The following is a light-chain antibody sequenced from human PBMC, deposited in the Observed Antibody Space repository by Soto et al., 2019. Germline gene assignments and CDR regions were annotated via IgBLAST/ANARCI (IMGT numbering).Light chain of an antibody. CDR2: EVS. J-gene: IGLJ3*02. CDR1: SSDIGTYNS. CDR3: SSYLSTSALG. V-gene: IGLV2-14*01. Sequence: QSALTQPASVSGSPGQSITISCTGTSSDIGTYNSVSWYQHHPGKAPKLIIHEVSNRPSGVSNRFSGSKSGNTASLTISGLQNEDEADYYCSSYLSTSALGFGGGTKVTVL.